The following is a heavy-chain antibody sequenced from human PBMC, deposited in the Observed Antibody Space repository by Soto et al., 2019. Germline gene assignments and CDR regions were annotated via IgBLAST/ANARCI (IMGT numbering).Heavy chain of an antibody. Sequence: QVQLQESGPGLVKPSQTFSPTCSISVASFSGDDSSWGCFRQPPGKALEWIGYISYSGSTYYNPSLKSRITISVDTSKTQFSLILSSVTAADTAVFYCAREVNNYYGMDVWGQGTTVTVSS. CDR2: ISYSGST. CDR3: AREVNNYYGMDV. CDR1: VASFSGDDSS. J-gene: IGHJ6*02. V-gene: IGHV4-30-4*01.